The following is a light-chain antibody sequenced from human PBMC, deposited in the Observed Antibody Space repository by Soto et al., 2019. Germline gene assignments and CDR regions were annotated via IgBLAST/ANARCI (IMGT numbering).Light chain of an antibody. Sequence: EVVLTQSPGTLSLSPGERATLSCSASQSVSNNYLAWYQQKPGQSPKLLIFGSTDRATGIPDRFSGSGSGTDFTLTISRLVPEDFAVYYCHQYGSSPPYTFGQGTKLEIK. V-gene: IGKV3-20*01. CDR1: QSVSNNY. CDR2: GST. J-gene: IGKJ2*01. CDR3: HQYGSSPPYT.